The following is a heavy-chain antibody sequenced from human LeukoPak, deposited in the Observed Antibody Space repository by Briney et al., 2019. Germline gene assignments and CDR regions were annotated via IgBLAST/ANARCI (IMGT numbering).Heavy chain of an antibody. CDR3: ARDAGRITIFGVVISPSGPNWFDP. D-gene: IGHD3-3*01. CDR2: IYYSGST. V-gene: IGHV4-39*07. CDR1: GGSISSSSYY. Sequence: PSETLSLTCTVSGGSISSSSYYWGWIRQPPGKGLEWIGSIYYSGSTYYNPSLKSRVTISVDTSKNQFSLKLSSVTAADTAVYYCARDAGRITIFGVVISPSGPNWFDPWGQGTLVTVSS. J-gene: IGHJ5*02.